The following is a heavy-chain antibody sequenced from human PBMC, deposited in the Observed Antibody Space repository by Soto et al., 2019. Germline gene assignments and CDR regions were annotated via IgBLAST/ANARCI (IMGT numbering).Heavy chain of an antibody. CDR1: GGSISSSHW. CDR3: ARDGEYYSDSSGSLDV. V-gene: IGHV4-4*02. J-gene: IGHJ6*02. D-gene: IGHD3-22*01. Sequence: QVQLQESGPGLVKPSGTLSLTCAVSGGSISSSHWWTWVRQPPGKGLEWIGEIYHSGSTNYNPSLKSRVTISVDKSKNQFSLWLGSVTAADTAVYYCARDGEYYSDSSGSLDVWGQGTTVNVSS. CDR2: IYHSGST.